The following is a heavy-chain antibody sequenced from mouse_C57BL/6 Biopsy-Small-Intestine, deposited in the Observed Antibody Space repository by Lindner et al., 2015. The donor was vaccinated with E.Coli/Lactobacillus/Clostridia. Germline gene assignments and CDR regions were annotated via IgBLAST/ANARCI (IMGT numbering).Heavy chain of an antibody. Sequence: VQLQESGAELVKPGASVKISCKASGYAFSSYWMNWVKQRPGKGLEWIGQIYPGDGDTNYNGKFKGKATLTADKSSSTAYMQLSSLTSEDSAVYFCAREEDGYDGDYHAMDYWGQGTSVTVSS. J-gene: IGHJ4*01. V-gene: IGHV1-80*01. CDR1: GYAFSSYW. D-gene: IGHD2-2*01. CDR2: IYPGDGDT. CDR3: AREEDGYDGDYHAMDY.